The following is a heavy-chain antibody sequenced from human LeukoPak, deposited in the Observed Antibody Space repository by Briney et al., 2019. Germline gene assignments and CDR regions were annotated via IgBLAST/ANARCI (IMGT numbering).Heavy chain of an antibody. J-gene: IGHJ6*03. CDR3: AREGSGSPSGGRYYYYMDV. V-gene: IGHV3-48*04. Sequence: GGSLRLSCAASGFTFSSYGMHWVRQAPGKGLEWVSYISSSGSTIYYADSVKGRFTISRDNAKNSLYLQMNSLRAEDTAVYYCAREGSGSPSGGRYYYYMDVWGKGTTVTVSS. CDR1: GFTFSSYG. D-gene: IGHD3-10*01. CDR2: ISSSGSTI.